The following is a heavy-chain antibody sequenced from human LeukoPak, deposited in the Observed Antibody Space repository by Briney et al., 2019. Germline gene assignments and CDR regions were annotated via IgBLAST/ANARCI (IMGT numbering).Heavy chain of an antibody. V-gene: IGHV4-61*05. CDR1: GGSISSSSYY. J-gene: IGHJ4*02. D-gene: IGHD3/OR15-3a*01. Sequence: PSETLSLTCTASGGSISSSSYYWGWIRQPPGKGLEWIGEIYHSGSTNYNPSLKSRLSMSLDKSRNQFSLKLTSVTAADTAVYYCGRGYWTGHHHLDFWGQGTLVTVSS. CDR2: IYHSGST. CDR3: GRGYWTGHHHLDF.